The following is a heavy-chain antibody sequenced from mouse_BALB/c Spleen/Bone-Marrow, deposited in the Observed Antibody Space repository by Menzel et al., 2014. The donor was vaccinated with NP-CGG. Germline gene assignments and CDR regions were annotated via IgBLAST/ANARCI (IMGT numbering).Heavy chain of an antibody. V-gene: IGHV5-12*02. CDR2: ISNGGGST. D-gene: IGHD2-3*01. CDR1: GFTFSDYY. Sequence: EVKLMESGGGLVQPGGSLKLSYATSGFTFSDYYMYWVRQTPEKRLEWVAYISNGGGSTYYPDTVKGRFTISRDNAKNTLYLQMSRLKSEDTAMYYCARRGWYYAMDYWGQGTSVTVSS. CDR3: ARRGWYYAMDY. J-gene: IGHJ4*01.